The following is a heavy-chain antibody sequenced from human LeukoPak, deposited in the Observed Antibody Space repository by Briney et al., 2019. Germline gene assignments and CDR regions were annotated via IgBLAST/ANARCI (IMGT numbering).Heavy chain of an antibody. J-gene: IGHJ4*02. CDR2: ISSSSSTI. V-gene: IGHV3-48*01. D-gene: IGHD3-22*01. CDR1: GFTFSSYS. Sequence: GGSLRLSCAASGFTFSSYSMNWVRQAPGKGLEWVSNISSSSSTIYYADSVKGRFTISRDNAKNSLYLQMNSLRAEDTAVYYCARDREGLWDSSGYPYIDYWGQGTLVTVSS. CDR3: ARDREGLWDSSGYPYIDY.